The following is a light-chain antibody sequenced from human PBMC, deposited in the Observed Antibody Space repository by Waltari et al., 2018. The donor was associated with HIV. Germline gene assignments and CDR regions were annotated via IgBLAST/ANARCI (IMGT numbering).Light chain of an antibody. CDR2: GAS. CDR3: QQYYKWPLT. CDR1: ESVNSN. Sequence: EIVMIQSPGTLSVSPGERATLSCRASESVNSNLAWYQQKPGQAPRLLIFGASTRATGIAARFSGSASVTEFTLTISRLQSEDFAVYYCQQYYKWPLTFGQGTRLEIK. J-gene: IGKJ5*01. V-gene: IGKV3D-15*01.